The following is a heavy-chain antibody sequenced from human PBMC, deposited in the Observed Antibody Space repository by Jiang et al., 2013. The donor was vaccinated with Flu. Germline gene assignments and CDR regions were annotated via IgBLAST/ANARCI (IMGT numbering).Heavy chain of an antibody. J-gene: IGHJ4*02. CDR3: ARGAIHDY. V-gene: IGHV3-53*01. CDR2: GST. D-gene: IGHD3-3*01. Sequence: GSTYYADSVKGRFTISRDNSKNTLYLQMNSLRAEDTAVYYCARGAIHDYWGQGTLVTVSS.